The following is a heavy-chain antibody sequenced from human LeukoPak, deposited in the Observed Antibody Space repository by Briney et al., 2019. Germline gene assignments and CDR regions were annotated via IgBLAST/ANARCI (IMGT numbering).Heavy chain of an antibody. CDR3: ARHVGVWGLGGATDY. CDR2: IYPGDSDT. Sequence: PGESLKISCKGSGYSFTSYWIGWVRQMPGKGLEWMGIIYPGDSDTRYSPSFQGQVTISADKSISTAYLQWSSLKASDTAMYYCARHVGVWGLGGATDYWGQGTRVTVSS. V-gene: IGHV5-51*01. J-gene: IGHJ4*02. D-gene: IGHD3-16*01. CDR1: GYSFTSYW.